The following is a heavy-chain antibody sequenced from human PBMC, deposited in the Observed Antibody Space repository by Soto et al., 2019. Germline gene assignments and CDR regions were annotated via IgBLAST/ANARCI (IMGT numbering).Heavy chain of an antibody. CDR2: ISYDGSNK. J-gene: IGHJ4*02. CDR1: GFTFSNYA. Sequence: PGGSLRLSCAASGFTFSNYAMHWVRQAPGKGLEWVAVISYDGSNKYYADSVKGRFTIPRDNSKNTLYLQMNSLRAEDTAVYYCASSSTSGYFDYWGQGTLVTVSS. CDR3: ASSSTSGYFDY. V-gene: IGHV3-30-3*01. D-gene: IGHD2-2*01.